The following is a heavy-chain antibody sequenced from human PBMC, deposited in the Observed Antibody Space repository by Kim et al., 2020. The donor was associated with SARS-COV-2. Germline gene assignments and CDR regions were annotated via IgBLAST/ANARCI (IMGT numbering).Heavy chain of an antibody. J-gene: IGHJ5*02. D-gene: IGHD3-10*01. V-gene: IGHV1-2*02. CDR2: INPNSGGT. Sequence: ASVKVSCKASGYTFTGYYMHWVRQAPGQGLEWMGWINPNSGGTNYAQKFQGRVTMTRDTSISTAYMELSRLRSDDTAVYYCARDGSEWFGELVSYNWFDPWGQGTLVTVSS. CDR1: GYTFTGYY. CDR3: ARDGSEWFGELVSYNWFDP.